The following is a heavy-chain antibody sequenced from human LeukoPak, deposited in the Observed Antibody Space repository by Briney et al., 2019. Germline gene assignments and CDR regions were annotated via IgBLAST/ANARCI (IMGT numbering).Heavy chain of an antibody. J-gene: IGHJ4*02. CDR2: IKQDGSEK. CDR3: ARDPASYSSGWYHCFDY. D-gene: IGHD6-19*01. Sequence: GGSLRLSCAASGFTFSSYWMSWVRQAPGKGLEWVANIKQDGSEKYYVDSVKGRFTISRDNAKNSLYLQMNSLRAEDTAVYYCARDPASYSSGWYHCFDYWGQGTLVTVSS. CDR1: GFTFSSYW. V-gene: IGHV3-7*03.